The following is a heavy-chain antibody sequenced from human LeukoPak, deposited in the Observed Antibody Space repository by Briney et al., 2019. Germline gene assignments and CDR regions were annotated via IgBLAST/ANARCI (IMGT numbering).Heavy chain of an antibody. CDR2: INPTSGDT. Sequence: ASVKVSCKASGYTFTGYDINWVRQATGQGLEWMGWINPTSGDTGSAQTFQGRVTMTRDTSINTAYLELSSLTFDDTAVYYCTRGPPHYDSGSWGQGTLVTVSS. CDR1: GYTFTGYD. D-gene: IGHD4-17*01. V-gene: IGHV1-8*01. J-gene: IGHJ5*02. CDR3: TRGPPHYDSGS.